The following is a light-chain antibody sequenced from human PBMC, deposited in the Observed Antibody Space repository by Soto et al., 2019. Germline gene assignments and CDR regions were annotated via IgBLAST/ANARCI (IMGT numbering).Light chain of an antibody. Sequence: QSVLTQPRSVSGSAGQSVTISCTGTSSDVGVYNYVSWYQQYPGKAPKIMIYDVSKRPSGVPDRFSGSKSDNTASLTISGLQAEDEADYYCCSYAGSYTFVFRIGTKV. V-gene: IGLV2-11*01. J-gene: IGLJ1*01. CDR2: DVS. CDR1: SSDVGVYNY. CDR3: CSYAGSYTFV.